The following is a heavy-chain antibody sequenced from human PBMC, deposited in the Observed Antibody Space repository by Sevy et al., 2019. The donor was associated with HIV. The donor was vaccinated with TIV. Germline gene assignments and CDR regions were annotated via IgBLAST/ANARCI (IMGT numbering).Heavy chain of an antibody. D-gene: IGHD3-16*02. CDR2: IFTSGST. V-gene: IGHV4-4*07. CDR1: GGSISNYY. J-gene: IGHJ3*02. Sequence: SETLSLTCTVSGGSISNYYWSWIRQPAGKGLEWIGLIFTSGSTNYNPSLKSRVTMSIDTSKNQFFLRLSSVTAADTAEYYCARVGWKLSGHAFDIWGQGTMVTVSS. CDR3: ARVGWKLSGHAFDI.